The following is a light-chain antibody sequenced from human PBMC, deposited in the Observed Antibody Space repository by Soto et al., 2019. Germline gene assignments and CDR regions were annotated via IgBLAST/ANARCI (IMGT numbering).Light chain of an antibody. J-gene: IGKJ4*02. CDR1: QSVNSN. CDR2: GAS. CDR3: QQYNDCPLT. V-gene: IGKV3-15*01. Sequence: EKVMTQSPDALSVSPGERATLSCRASQSVNSNFAWYQRKPGQAPRLLLYGASTRATGIPARFSGSASGKEFTLTISSLQSEDSAGYYCQQYNDCPLTFGGGTKVEIK.